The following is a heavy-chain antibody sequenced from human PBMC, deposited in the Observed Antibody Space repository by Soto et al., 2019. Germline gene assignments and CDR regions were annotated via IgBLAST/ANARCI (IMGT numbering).Heavy chain of an antibody. CDR3: AHIVVAGLGYYFDY. CDR2: IYWDDDK. J-gene: IGHJ4*02. Sequence: QITLKESGPSLVKPTHTLTLTCTFSGFSLSSTRMAVCWIRQPPGQALDWLALIYWDDDKRYSPFLKSRLTINKDTSKNQVVLTMSNMDPVDTARYYCAHIVVAGLGYYFDYWGQGTLVTVSS. V-gene: IGHV2-5*02. D-gene: IGHD6-19*01. CDR1: GFSLSSTRMA.